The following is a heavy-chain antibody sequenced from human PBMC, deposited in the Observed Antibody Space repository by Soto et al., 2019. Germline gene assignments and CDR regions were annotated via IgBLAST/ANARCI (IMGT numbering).Heavy chain of an antibody. D-gene: IGHD5-18*01. CDR1: GYTFNIYY. Sequence: SAKVSCTASGYTFNIYYMHWVRQATGQGLEWMGIINPSGGSTSYAQKFQGRVTMTRDTSTSTVYMELSSLRSEDTAVYYCARSDVDTAMVGAFDIWGQGTMVTVSS. V-gene: IGHV1-46*02. J-gene: IGHJ3*02. CDR2: INPSGGST. CDR3: ARSDVDTAMVGAFDI.